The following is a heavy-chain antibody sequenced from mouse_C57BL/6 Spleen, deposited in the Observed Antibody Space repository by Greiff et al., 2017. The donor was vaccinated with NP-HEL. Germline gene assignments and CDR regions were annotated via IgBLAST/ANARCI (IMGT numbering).Heavy chain of an antibody. CDR2: INPSSGYT. V-gene: IGHV1-7*01. D-gene: IGHD1-1*01. J-gene: IGHJ2*01. CDR1: GYTFTSYW. CDR3: ARDGRSSFDY. Sequence: VQLQQSGAELAKPGASVKLSCKASGYTFTSYWMPWVKQRPGQGLEWIGYINPSSGYTKYNQKFKDKATLTADNSSSTAYMQLSSLTYEDSAVYYCARDGRSSFDYWGQGTTRTVSS.